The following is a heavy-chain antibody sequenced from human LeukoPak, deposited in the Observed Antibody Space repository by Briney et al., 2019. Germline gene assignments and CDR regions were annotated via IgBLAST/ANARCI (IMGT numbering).Heavy chain of an antibody. V-gene: IGHV4-59*01. J-gene: IGHJ2*01. CDR3: ARTIIAVADFGYFDL. CDR2: IYYSGST. D-gene: IGHD6-19*01. CDR1: GGSISSYY. Sequence: PSETLSLTCTVSGGSISSYYWSWIRQPPGKGLEWIGYIYYSGSTNYNPSLKSRVTISVDTSKNQFSLKLSSVTAADTAVYYCARTIIAVADFGYFDLWGRGTLVTVSS.